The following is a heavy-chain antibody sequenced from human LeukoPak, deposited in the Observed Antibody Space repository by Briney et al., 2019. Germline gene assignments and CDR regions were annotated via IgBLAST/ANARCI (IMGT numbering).Heavy chain of an antibody. Sequence: SETLSLTCTVSGGSISSSSYYWGWIRQPPGKGLEWIGSIYYSGSTYYNPSLKSRVTISVDTSKNQFSLKLSSVTAADTAVYYCARGHSSSWYAGWFDPWGQGTLVIVSS. CDR2: IYYSGST. CDR3: ARGHSSSWYAGWFDP. CDR1: GGSISSSSYY. D-gene: IGHD6-13*01. V-gene: IGHV4-39*07. J-gene: IGHJ5*02.